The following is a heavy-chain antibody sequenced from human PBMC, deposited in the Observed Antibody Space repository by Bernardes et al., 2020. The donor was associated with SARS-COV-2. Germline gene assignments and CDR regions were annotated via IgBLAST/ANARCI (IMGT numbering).Heavy chain of an antibody. V-gene: IGHV1-24*01. CDR3: ATIYLDLPLVGATGGMDV. J-gene: IGHJ6*02. D-gene: IGHD1-26*01. CDR2: FDPEDGET. CDR1: GYTLTELS. Sequence: ASVKVSCKVSGYTLTELSMHWVRQAPGKGLEWMGGFDPEDGETIYAQKFQGRVTMTEDTSTDTAYMELSSLRSEDTAVYYCATIYLDLPLVGATGGMDVWGQGTTVTVSS.